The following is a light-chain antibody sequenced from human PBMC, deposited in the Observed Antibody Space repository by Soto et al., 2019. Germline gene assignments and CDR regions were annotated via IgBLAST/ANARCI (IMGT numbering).Light chain of an antibody. J-gene: IGKJ1*01. CDR3: QQYRT. Sequence: EIVMTQSPATLSVSPGERATLSCRASQSVSSNLAWYQQKPGQAPRLLIYGASTRPTGIPARFSGSGSGTEFTLTISSLQSEDFAVYYCQQYRTFGQGTKVDIK. CDR1: QSVSSN. V-gene: IGKV3-15*01. CDR2: GAS.